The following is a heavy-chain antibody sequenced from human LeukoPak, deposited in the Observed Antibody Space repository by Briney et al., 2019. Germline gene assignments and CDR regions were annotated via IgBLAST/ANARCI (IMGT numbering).Heavy chain of an antibody. CDR3: ARGEAIVGSY. D-gene: IGHD1-26*01. V-gene: IGHV1-8*02. CDR1: GGTFSSYA. CDR2: LSPTSGNT. J-gene: IGHJ4*02. Sequence: ASEKVSCKASGGTFSSYAISWVRQAPGQGLEWLGWLSPTSGNTGYAQKFQGRVTMTSDTSTSTVYMELSSLTSDDTAVYYCARGEAIVGSYWGQGTLVTVSS.